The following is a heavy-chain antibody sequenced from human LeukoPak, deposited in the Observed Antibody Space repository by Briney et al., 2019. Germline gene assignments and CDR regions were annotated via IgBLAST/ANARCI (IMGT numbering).Heavy chain of an antibody. Sequence: PGRSLRLSCAASGFTFSSYGMHWVRQAPGKGLEWVAVIWYDGSNKYYADSVKGRFTISRDNSKNTLYLQMNSLRAEDTAVYYCARDRRIQLWSGDYYFDYWGQGTLVTVSS. J-gene: IGHJ4*02. V-gene: IGHV3-33*01. CDR2: IWYDGSNK. D-gene: IGHD5-18*01. CDR1: GFTFSSYG. CDR3: ARDRRIQLWSGDYYFDY.